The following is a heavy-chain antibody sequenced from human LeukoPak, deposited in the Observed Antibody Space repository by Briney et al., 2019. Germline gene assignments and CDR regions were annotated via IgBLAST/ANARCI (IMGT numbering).Heavy chain of an antibody. CDR1: GYTFTGYY. J-gene: IGHJ4*02. CDR2: INPNSGGT. CDR3: ARPRLKPGPPPPIYYFDY. D-gene: IGHD1-1*01. V-gene: IGHV1-2*02. Sequence: VASVKVSCKASGYTFTGYYIHWVRQAPGQGLEWMGWINPNSGGTNYAQKFQGRVTMTRDTSISIAYMELSRLRSDDTAVYYCARPRLKPGPPPPIYYFDYWGQGTLVTVSS.